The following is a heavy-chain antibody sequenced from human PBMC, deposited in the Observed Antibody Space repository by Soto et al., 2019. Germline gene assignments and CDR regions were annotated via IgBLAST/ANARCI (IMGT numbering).Heavy chain of an antibody. CDR1: GFTFSSYE. Sequence: PGGSLRLSCAASGFTFSSYEMNWVRQAPGKGLEWVSYISSRGSDTYYADSVKGRFTISRDNAKDSLYLQMNSLRAEDTAVYYCARVIGYSSCSDYWGQGILVTVSS. CDR3: ARVIGYSSCSDY. V-gene: IGHV3-48*03. J-gene: IGHJ4*02. CDR2: ISSRGSDT. D-gene: IGHD5-18*01.